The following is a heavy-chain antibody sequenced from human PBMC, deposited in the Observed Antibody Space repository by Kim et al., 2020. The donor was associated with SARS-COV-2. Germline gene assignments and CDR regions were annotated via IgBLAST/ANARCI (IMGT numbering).Heavy chain of an antibody. V-gene: IGHV3-15*01. CDR2: IKSKTDGGTT. D-gene: IGHD3-10*01. Sequence: GGSLRLSCAASGFTFSNAWMSWVRQAPGKGLEWVGRIKSKTDGGTTDYAAPVKGRFTISRDDSKNTLYLQMNSLKTEDTAVYYCTTDGYYGSGSYLIDYWGQGTLVTVSS. CDR1: GFTFSNAW. J-gene: IGHJ4*02. CDR3: TTDGYYGSGSYLIDY.